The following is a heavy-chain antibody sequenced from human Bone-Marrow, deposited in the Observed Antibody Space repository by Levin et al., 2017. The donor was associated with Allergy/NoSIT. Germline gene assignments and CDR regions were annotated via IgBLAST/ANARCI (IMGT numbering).Heavy chain of an antibody. CDR1: GFSLSGYW. J-gene: IGHJ6*02. CDR2: IKEDGSQT. V-gene: IGHV3-7*01. Sequence: PGGSLRLSCAASGFSLSGYWMTWVRQIPGKGLEWVASIKEDGSQTYYLDAVKGRFTVSRDNTKNSLSLQMSNLRGEDTAIYYCVQEISGSRYNGVGWDDYIYGLDVWGPGVAVSVSS. D-gene: IGHD5-12*01. CDR3: VQEISGSRYNGVGWDDYIYGLDV.